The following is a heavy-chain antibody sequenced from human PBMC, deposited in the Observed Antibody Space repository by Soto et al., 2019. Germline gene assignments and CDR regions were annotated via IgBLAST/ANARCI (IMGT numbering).Heavy chain of an antibody. CDR2: MHYTGFS. CDR1: GDSVTSHY. V-gene: IGHV4-59*02. Sequence: PSETLSLTCSFSGDSVTSHYLTWIRQSPEKGLEWIGYMHYTGFSHYNPSLKSRLTTSVDRSKNQFTLQLTSVTVVNTAVYYCAGLSTVTTFNDYYGLDVWGQGTTVTVSS. CDR3: AGLSTVTTFNDYYGLDV. D-gene: IGHD4-4*01. J-gene: IGHJ6*02.